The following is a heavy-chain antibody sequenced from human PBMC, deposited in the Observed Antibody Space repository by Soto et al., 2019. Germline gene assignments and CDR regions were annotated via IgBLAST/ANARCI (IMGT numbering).Heavy chain of an antibody. CDR2: IYYTGTT. D-gene: IGHD3-22*01. CDR1: GGSISSYY. CDR3: ARLGGFYQSLDS. J-gene: IGHJ5*01. Sequence: SETLSLTCAVSGGSISSYYWSWIRQPPGKGLEWIGYIYYTGTTTYNPSIKSRVTISVDSSKNQFSLNLTSVSAADTAVYYCARLGGFYQSLDSWGQGTLVTVSS. V-gene: IGHV4-59*08.